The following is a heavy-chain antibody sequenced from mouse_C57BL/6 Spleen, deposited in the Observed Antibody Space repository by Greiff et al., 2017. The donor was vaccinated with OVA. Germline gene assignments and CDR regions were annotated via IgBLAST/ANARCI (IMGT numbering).Heavy chain of an antibody. CDR1: GYTFTSYD. CDR3: ARGLRDYAMDY. V-gene: IGHV1-85*01. J-gene: IGHJ4*01. CDR2: IYPRDGST. Sequence: VQLQQSGPELVKPGASVKLSCKASGYTFTSYDINWVKQRPGQGLEWVGWIYPRDGSTKYNEKLKGRATLSVDTSSSSPYMKLHSLTSEDSAVYFFARGLRDYAMDYWGQGTSVTVSS. D-gene: IGHD2-12*01.